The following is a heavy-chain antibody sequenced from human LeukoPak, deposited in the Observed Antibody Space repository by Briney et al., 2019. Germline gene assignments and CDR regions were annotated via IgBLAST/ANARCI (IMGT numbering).Heavy chain of an antibody. CDR3: ARWGVDTAMVSRWYYFDY. J-gene: IGHJ4*02. D-gene: IGHD5-18*01. CDR2: IWYDGSNK. Sequence: GWSLRLSCAASGFTFSSYGMHWVRQAPGKGLEWVAVIWYDGSNKYYADSVKGRFTISRDNSKNTLYLQMNSLRAEDTAVYYCARWGVDTAMVSRWYYFDYWGQGTLVTVSS. CDR1: GFTFSSYG. V-gene: IGHV3-33*01.